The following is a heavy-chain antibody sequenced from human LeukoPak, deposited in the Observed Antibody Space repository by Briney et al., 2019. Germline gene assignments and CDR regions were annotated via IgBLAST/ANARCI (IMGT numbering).Heavy chain of an antibody. CDR3: ARSSNDFWSGYYDLNWFDP. J-gene: IGHJ5*02. D-gene: IGHD3-3*01. Sequence: SETLSLTCTVSGGSISSYYWSWIRQPAGKGLEWIGRIYTSGSTNYNPSLKSRVTMSVDTSKNRFSLKLSSVTAADTAVYYCARSSNDFWSGYYDLNWFDPWGQGTLVTVSS. V-gene: IGHV4-4*07. CDR2: IYTSGST. CDR1: GGSISSYY.